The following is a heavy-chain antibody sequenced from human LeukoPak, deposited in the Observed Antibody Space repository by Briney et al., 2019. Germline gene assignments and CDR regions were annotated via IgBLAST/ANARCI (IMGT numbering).Heavy chain of an antibody. V-gene: IGHV4-59*08. CDR2: IYYSGST. D-gene: IGHD6-19*01. CDR1: GGSFSNYY. CDR3: ARLDSSGWYYFDY. J-gene: IGHJ4*02. Sequence: PSETLSLTCTVSGGSFSNYYWSWIRQPPGKGLEWLGYIYYSGSTNYNPSLKGRVTISVDRSKSQFSLKLSSVTAADTAVYYCARLDSSGWYYFDYWGQGTLVTVSS.